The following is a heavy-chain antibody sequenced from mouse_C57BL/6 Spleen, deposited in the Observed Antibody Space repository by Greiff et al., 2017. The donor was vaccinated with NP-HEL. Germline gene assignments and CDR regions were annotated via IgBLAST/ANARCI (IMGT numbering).Heavy chain of an antibody. CDR1: GYTFTSYW. V-gene: IGHV1-64*01. Sequence: QVQLQQPGAELVKPGASVKLSGKASGYTFTSYWMHWVKQRPGQGLEWIGMIHPNSGSTNYNEKFKSKATLTVDKSSSTAYMQLSSLTSEDSAVYYCARSGPFYYAMDYWGQGTSVTVSS. J-gene: IGHJ4*01. D-gene: IGHD3-1*01. CDR2: IHPNSGST. CDR3: ARSGPFYYAMDY.